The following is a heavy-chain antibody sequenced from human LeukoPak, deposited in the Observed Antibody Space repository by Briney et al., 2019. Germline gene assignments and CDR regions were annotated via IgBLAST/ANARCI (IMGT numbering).Heavy chain of an antibody. D-gene: IGHD2-2*02. CDR3: ARDFRVYTSAWYYFDY. CDR2: IYYSGST. J-gene: IGHJ4*02. Sequence: PSETLSLTCTVSGGSISSYYWSWIRQPPGKGLEWIGYIYYSGSTNYNPSLKSRVTISVDTSKNQFSLKLSSVTAADTAVYYCARDFRVYTSAWYYFDYWGQGTLVTVSS. V-gene: IGHV4-59*01. CDR1: GGSISSYY.